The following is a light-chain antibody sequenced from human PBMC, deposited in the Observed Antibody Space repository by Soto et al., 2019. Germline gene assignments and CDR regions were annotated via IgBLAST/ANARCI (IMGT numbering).Light chain of an antibody. V-gene: IGKV1-5*03. CDR1: QTISSS. J-gene: IGKJ2*01. CDR2: KAS. Sequence: DIQMTQFPSSLSASIGDRGTMTWRASQTISSSLAWYQQKPGKAPKLLIYKASNLETGVPSRFSGSGSGTEFALTISSRQPDDFATYYCQQYIRYSPYTFGQGTRLEIK. CDR3: QQYIRYSPYT.